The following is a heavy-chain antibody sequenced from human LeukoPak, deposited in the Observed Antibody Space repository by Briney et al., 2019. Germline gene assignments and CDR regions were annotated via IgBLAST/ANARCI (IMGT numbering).Heavy chain of an antibody. CDR1: GYSFINYW. D-gene: IGHD3-22*01. Sequence: GESLKISCQGSGYSFINYWIGWVRQMPGKGLEWMGIIYPDDLQNKYNASFQGHVALSADKSTRTAYLKWSSLEASDTAIYYCARVTKFYDESSAPILDFDHWGQGSLVTVSS. V-gene: IGHV5-51*01. CDR2: IYPDDLQN. CDR3: ARVTKFYDESSAPILDFDH. J-gene: IGHJ4*02.